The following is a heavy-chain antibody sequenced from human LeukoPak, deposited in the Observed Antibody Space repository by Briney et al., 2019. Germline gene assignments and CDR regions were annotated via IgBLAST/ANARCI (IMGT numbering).Heavy chain of an antibody. J-gene: IGHJ6*02. V-gene: IGHV4-59*01. D-gene: IGHD3-3*01. CDR3: ARGDFWSGLSHYYGMDV. CDR1: GGSISSYY. CDR2: IYYSGST. Sequence: SETLSLTCTVSGGSISSYYWSWIRQPPGKGLEWIGYIYYSGSTNYNPPLKSRVTISVDTSKNQFSLKLSSVTAADTAVYYCARGDFWSGLSHYYGMDVWGQGTTVTVSS.